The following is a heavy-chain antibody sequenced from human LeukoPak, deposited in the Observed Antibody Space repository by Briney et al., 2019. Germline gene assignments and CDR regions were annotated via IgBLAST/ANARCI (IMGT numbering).Heavy chain of an antibody. CDR2: ISGSGGST. D-gene: IGHD6-13*01. J-gene: IGHJ4*02. V-gene: IGHV3-23*01. CDR3: AKSFPAAGTFGDY. CDR1: GFTFSSYG. Sequence: GGSLRLSCAASGFTFSSYGMSWVRQAPGKGLEWVSGISGSGGSTYYVDSVKGRFTISRDNSKNTLYLQMNSLRAEDTAVYYCAKSFPAAGTFGDYWGQGTLVTVSS.